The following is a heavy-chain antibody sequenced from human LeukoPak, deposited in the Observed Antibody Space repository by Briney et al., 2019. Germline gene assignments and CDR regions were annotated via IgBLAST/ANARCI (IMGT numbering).Heavy chain of an antibody. CDR3: ARAIRDYGDYVGY. D-gene: IGHD4-17*01. CDR2: INSDGSST. J-gene: IGHJ4*02. CDR1: GFTFSSYW. V-gene: IGHV3-74*01. Sequence: GGSLRLSCAASGFTFSSYWMHWVRHAPGKGLAWVSRINSDGSSTSYADSVKGRFTISRDNAKNTLYLQMNSLRAEDTAVYYCARAIRDYGDYVGYWGQGTLVTVSS.